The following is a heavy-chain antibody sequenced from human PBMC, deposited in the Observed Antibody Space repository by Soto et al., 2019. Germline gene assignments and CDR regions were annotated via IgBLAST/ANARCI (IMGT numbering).Heavy chain of an antibody. CDR3: AREWRGRITMVRRVNWFDP. D-gene: IGHD3-10*01. V-gene: IGHV4-31*03. J-gene: IGHJ5*02. CDR1: GGSISSGGYY. Sequence: TLSLTCTVSGGSISSGGYYWSWIRQHPGKGLEWIGYIYYSGSTYYNPSLKSRVTISVDTSKNQFSLKLSSVTAADTAVYYCAREWRGRITMVRRVNWFDPWGQGTLVTVSS. CDR2: IYYSGST.